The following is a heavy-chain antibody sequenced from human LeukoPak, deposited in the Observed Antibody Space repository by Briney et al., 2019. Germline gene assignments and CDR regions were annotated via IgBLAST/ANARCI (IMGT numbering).Heavy chain of an antibody. CDR1: GGSFSGYY. Sequence: PSETLSLTCAVYGGSFSGYYWSWIRQHPGKGLEWIGYIYYSGSTYYNPSLKSRVTISVDTSKNQFSLKLSSVTAADTAVYYCARALHSLDYDFWSGYYTVFDYWGQGTLVTVSS. V-gene: IGHV4-31*11. J-gene: IGHJ4*02. CDR3: ARALHSLDYDFWSGYYTVFDY. CDR2: IYYSGST. D-gene: IGHD3-3*01.